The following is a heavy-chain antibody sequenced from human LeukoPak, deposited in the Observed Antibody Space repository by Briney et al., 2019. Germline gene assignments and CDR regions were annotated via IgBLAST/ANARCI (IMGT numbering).Heavy chain of an antibody. J-gene: IGHJ4*02. CDR3: ARADDYSSNDY. CDR1: GLTFSSYW. D-gene: IGHD4-11*01. CDR2: INSDGSST. V-gene: IGHV3-74*01. Sequence: QPGGSLRLSCAASGLTFSSYWMHWVRQAPGKGLVWVSRINSDGSSTSYADSVKGRFTISRDNAKNSLYLQMNSLRAEDTAVYYCARADDYSSNDYWGQGTLVTVSS.